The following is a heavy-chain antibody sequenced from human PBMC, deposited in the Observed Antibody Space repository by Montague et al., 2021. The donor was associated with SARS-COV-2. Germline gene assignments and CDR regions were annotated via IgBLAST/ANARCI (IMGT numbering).Heavy chain of an antibody. CDR2: ISDSGST. CDR1: GGSFSGYY. J-gene: IGHJ4*02. V-gene: IGHV4-59*08. D-gene: IGHD2-15*01. CDR3: ARHYSATLPAVY. Sequence: SETLSLTCAVYGGSFSGYYWSWIRHPPGKGLEWIGYISDSGSTNYNPSLTSRVTMSVDTSKNQFSLKVNSVTAADTAVYYCARHYSATLPAVYWGQGTLVTVSS.